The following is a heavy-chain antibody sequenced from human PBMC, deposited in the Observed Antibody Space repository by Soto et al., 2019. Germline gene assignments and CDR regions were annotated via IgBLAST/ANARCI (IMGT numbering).Heavy chain of an antibody. V-gene: IGHV2-70*11. CDR3: ARSHDYGDCDAFDI. D-gene: IGHD4-17*01. Sequence: GSGPTLVNPTQTLTLTCTFSGFSLGTSGMCVSWIRQPPGKALEWLARIDWDDDKYYSTSLKTRLTISKDTSKNQVVLTMTNMDPVDTATYYCARSHDYGDCDAFDIWGQGTMVTVSS. CDR2: IDWDDDK. CDR1: GFSLGTSGMC. J-gene: IGHJ3*02.